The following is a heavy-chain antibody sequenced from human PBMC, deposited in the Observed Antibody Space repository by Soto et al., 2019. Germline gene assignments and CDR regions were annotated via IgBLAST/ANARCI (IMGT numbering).Heavy chain of an antibody. D-gene: IGHD3-3*01. J-gene: IGHJ4*02. CDR2: IWADGSRQ. Sequence: QVQLVESGGGVIQPGKSLRLSCSASGFAFSTYAMHWVRQAPGKGLEWVAVIWADGSRQFYADSVKGRFTVSRDNSQNPLFLQMNSLRVEDPALYYFVGGIGYWGLCDYWGQGTLVTVSS. V-gene: IGHV3-33*08. CDR3: VGGIGYWGLCDY. CDR1: GFAFSTYA.